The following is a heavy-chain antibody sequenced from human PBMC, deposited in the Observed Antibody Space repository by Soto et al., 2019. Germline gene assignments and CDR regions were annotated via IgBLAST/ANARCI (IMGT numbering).Heavy chain of an antibody. V-gene: IGHV4-59*01. Sequence: SETRQFSCSVSGACISHCYPTWIERPPGRGLEWIGHIFYSGSTNYNPALKSRVTISVDTSKSQFSLKLSSVTAADTAVYYCAKDSGYNYGYFRWFDPWGQGTLVT. CDR1: GACISHCY. J-gene: IGHJ5*02. CDR3: AKDSGYNYGYFRWFDP. D-gene: IGHD5-18*01. CDR2: IFYSGST.